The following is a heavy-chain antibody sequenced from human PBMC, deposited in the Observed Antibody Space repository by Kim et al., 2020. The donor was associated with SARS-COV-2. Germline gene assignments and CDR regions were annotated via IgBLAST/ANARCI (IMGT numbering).Heavy chain of an antibody. D-gene: IGHD3-16*01. Sequence: GGSLRLSCAASGFTFSSYAMHWVRQAPGKGLEWVAVISYDGSNKYYADSVKGRFTISRDNSKNTLYLQMNSLRAEDTAVYYCASLRIMITFGGVMTDYWGQGTLVTVSS. CDR3: ASLRIMITFGGVMTDY. J-gene: IGHJ4*02. V-gene: IGHV3-30*04. CDR2: ISYDGSNK. CDR1: GFTFSSYA.